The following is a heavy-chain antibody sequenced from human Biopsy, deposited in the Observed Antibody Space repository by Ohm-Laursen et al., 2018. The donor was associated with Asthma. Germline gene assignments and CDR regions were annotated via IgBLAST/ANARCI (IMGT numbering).Heavy chain of an antibody. D-gene: IGHD6-13*01. V-gene: IGHV4-59*01. J-gene: IGHJ5*02. CDR3: ARATSTWSQSGPHFFDH. CDR1: PGSINDYY. CDR2: VHFFWST. Sequence: TLSLTCTVSPGSINDYYWNWIRRFPGKGLEWVGYVHFFWSTRFNPSLKSRVPVSVYTSADQVSLKLSSVSAADTAIYYCARATSTWSQSGPHFFDHWGPGTLVTVSS.